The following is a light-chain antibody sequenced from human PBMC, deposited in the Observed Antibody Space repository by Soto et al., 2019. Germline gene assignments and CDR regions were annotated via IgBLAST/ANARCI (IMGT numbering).Light chain of an antibody. V-gene: IGLV1-40*01. CDR3: QAYDYSLTASV. Sequence: VLTQPPSVSGAPGQRVTISCTGNNSNLGTGYDVHWYQQLPGAAPKLVIFGNRNRPSGVPERFSGSKSGTSASLAITGLQAEDEADYYCQAYDYSLTASVFGGGTKLTVL. CDR2: GNR. J-gene: IGLJ3*02. CDR1: NSNLGTGYD.